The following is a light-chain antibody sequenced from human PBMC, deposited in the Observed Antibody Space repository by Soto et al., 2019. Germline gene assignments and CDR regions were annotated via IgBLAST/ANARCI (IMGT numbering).Light chain of an antibody. CDR2: AAS. CDR1: QGISNF. CDR3: QKYSSVIT. J-gene: IGKJ5*01. Sequence: DIQMTQSPSSLSASVGDRVTLTCRASQGISNFLAWYQQKPGKVPKVLISAASTLQSGVPSRFSGSGSGTDFTLTITSLQPEDVATYYCQKYSSVITFGQGTRLEI. V-gene: IGKV1-27*01.